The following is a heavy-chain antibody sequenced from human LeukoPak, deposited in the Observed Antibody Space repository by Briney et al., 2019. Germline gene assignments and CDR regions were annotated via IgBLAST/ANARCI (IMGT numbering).Heavy chain of an antibody. CDR1: GYIFSEIS. CDR2: FDPENDET. J-gene: IGHJ5*02. CDR3: ATQGITIFGVVPVVESNWFDP. Sequence: ASVKVSCKVSGYIFSEISVHWVRQAPGKGLEWMGRFDPENDETIYTQKFQGRVIMTGDTSTDTAYMELRSLRPEDTAVYYCATQGITIFGVVPVVESNWFDPWGQGTLVTVSS. V-gene: IGHV1-24*01. D-gene: IGHD3-3*01.